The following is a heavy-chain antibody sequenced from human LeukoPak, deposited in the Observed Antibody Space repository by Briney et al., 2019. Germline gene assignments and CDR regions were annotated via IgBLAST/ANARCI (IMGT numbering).Heavy chain of an antibody. V-gene: IGHV4-39*07. Sequence: PSETLPLTCTVSGGPIINSNYYWGWIRQPPGKGLEWIGSVYNSGSTNYNPSLKSRVTISVDTSKNQFSLKLSSVTAADTAVYYCARGRVLRFLQGNWFDPWGQGTLVTVSS. D-gene: IGHD3-3*01. CDR1: GGPIINSNYY. CDR3: ARGRVLRFLQGNWFDP. CDR2: VYNSGST. J-gene: IGHJ5*02.